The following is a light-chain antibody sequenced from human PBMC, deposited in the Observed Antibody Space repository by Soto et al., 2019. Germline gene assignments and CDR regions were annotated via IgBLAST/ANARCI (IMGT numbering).Light chain of an antibody. CDR3: QQYNIYWT. V-gene: IGKV1-5*01. J-gene: IGKJ1*01. CDR2: GAS. CDR1: QSISSF. Sequence: DIQMTQSPSTLFASVGDRVTITCRASQSISSFLAWYQQKPGKAPNLLIYGASSLESGVPSRFSGSGSGTEFTLTISSLQPDDFATYYCQQYNIYWTFGQGTKVEIK.